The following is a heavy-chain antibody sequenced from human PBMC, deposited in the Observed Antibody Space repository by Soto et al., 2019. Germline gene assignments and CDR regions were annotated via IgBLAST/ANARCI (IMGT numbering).Heavy chain of an antibody. CDR3: ARAVGGPTSNLDY. Sequence: ASVKVSCKVSGYTLTELSMHWVRQAPGQRLEWMGWINAGNGNTKYSQKFQGRVTITRDTSASTAYMELSSLRSEDTAVYYCARAVGGPTSNLDYWGQGTLVTVSS. CDR2: INAGNGNT. CDR1: GYTLTELS. V-gene: IGHV1-3*01. D-gene: IGHD3-16*01. J-gene: IGHJ4*02.